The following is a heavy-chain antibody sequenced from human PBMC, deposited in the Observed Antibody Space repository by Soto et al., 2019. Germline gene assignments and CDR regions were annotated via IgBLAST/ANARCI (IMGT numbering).Heavy chain of an antibody. V-gene: IGHV2-5*02. J-gene: IGHJ3*02. CDR2: IYWDDDK. D-gene: IGHD3-9*01. CDR1: GFSFSTSGVG. Sequence: QITLKESGPTVVKPTQTLTLTCTFSGFSFSTSGVGVGWIRQPPGKALEWLAFIYWDDDKRYSPSLKNRLTITKDTSKNQILLRMTNMEPVDTATYYCAHRSNHILNGYSTGNGFDIWGQGTMVTVSS. CDR3: AHRSNHILNGYSTGNGFDI.